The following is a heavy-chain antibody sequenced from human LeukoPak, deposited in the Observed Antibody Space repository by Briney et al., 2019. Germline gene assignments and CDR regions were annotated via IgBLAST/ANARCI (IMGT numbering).Heavy chain of an antibody. Sequence: SETLSLTCAVYGGSFSGYYWSWIRQPPGKGLEWIGEINHSGSTNYNPSLKSRVTISVDTSKNQFSLKPSSVTAADTAVYYCARTPYEIAVAGLYYFDYWGQGTLVTVSS. J-gene: IGHJ4*02. CDR1: GGSFSGYY. V-gene: IGHV4-34*01. D-gene: IGHD6-19*01. CDR3: ARTPYEIAVAGLYYFDY. CDR2: INHSGST.